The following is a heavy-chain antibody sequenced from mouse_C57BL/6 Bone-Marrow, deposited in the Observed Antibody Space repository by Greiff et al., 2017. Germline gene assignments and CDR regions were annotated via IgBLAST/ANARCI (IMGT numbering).Heavy chain of an antibody. Sequence: VQLVESGPELARPWASVKISCQAFYTFSRRVHFAIRDTNYWMQWVKQRSGPGLEWIGAIYPGNGDTSYNQKFKGKATLTADKSSRPAYMQLSSLTSEDSAVYYCAMGDGYPLYYAMDYWGQGTSVTVSS. V-gene: IGHV1-87*01. CDR3: SEDSAVYYCAMGDGYPLYYAMDY. D-gene: IGHD2-3*01. CDR2: GPGLEWIG. J-gene: IGHJ4*01. CDR1: YTFSRRVH.